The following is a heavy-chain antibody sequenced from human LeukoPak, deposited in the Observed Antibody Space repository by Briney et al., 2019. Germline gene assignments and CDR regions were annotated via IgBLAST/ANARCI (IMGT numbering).Heavy chain of an antibody. CDR2: IYSGGST. Sequence: GGSLRLSCAASGFTVSSNYMSWVRQAPGKGLEWVSVIYSGGSTYYADSVKGRFTISRDNSKNTLYLQMNSLRAEDTAVYYCATADSSGYYRYYFDYWGQGTLVTVSS. V-gene: IGHV3-53*01. J-gene: IGHJ4*02. D-gene: IGHD3-22*01. CDR1: GFTVSSNY. CDR3: ATADSSGYYRYYFDY.